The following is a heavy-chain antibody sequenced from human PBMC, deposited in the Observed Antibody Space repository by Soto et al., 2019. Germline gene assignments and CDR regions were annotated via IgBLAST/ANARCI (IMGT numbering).Heavy chain of an antibody. V-gene: IGHV3-33*01. J-gene: IGHJ4*02. D-gene: IGHD1-26*01. CDR2: ISDDGTTA. CDR3: ERWRGGYVGSYTDY. CDR1: GFTFRSFG. Sequence: QVHLVESGGGVVQPGMSLRLSCVGSGFTFRSFGMHWVRQAPDKGLEWVAVISDDGTTAYYSDSVRGRFTISRDSSKSTMFLQMNSLRVEDTAMYYCERWRGGYVGSYTDYWGQGSRVTVSS.